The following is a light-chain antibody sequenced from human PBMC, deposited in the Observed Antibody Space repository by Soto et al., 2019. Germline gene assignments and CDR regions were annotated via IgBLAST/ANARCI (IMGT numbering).Light chain of an antibody. CDR1: SSDVGKYNY. CDR2: DAY. J-gene: IGLJ2*01. Sequence: QSALTQPASVSGSPGQSITISCTGTSSDVGKYNYVSWYQQHPGKAPKLMIYDAYNRPSGVSDRFSGSKSGNTASLTISGLQAEDEADYYCSSYTISSVVFGGGTQVTVL. CDR3: SSYTISSVV. V-gene: IGLV2-14*03.